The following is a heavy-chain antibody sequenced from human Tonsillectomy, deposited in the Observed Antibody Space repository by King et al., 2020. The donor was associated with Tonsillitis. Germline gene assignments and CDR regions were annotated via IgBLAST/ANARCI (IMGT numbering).Heavy chain of an antibody. CDR1: GGSISSDY. CDR2: IYTSGST. V-gene: IGHV4-4*07. J-gene: IGHJ4*02. D-gene: IGHD6-19*01. CDR3: ARDKGDSSGWYYFDY. Sequence: QVQLQELGPGLVKPSETLSLTCTVSGGSISSDYWSWIRQPAGKGLEWIGRIYTSGSTKYSPSLKSRVTMSVDRSKKQFSLKLSSVTAADTAVYYCARDKGDSSGWYYFDYWGQGTLVTVSS.